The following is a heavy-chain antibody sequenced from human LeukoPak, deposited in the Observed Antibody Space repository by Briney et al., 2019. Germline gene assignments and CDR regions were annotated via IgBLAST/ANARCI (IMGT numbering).Heavy chain of an antibody. J-gene: IGHJ5*02. CDR2: ICGRGSRT. V-gene: IGHV3-23*01. Sequence: GGSLRLSCEASGFTFSTYAMNWVPQAPGKGLEGVSRICGRGSRTYYADSVKGRFTISRDNSMHTLYLQMNSLRVEDTALYYCARGTGSTPGYLIDPWGQGTLVTVSS. CDR1: GFTFSTYA. CDR3: ARGTGSTPGYLIDP. D-gene: IGHD2-15*01.